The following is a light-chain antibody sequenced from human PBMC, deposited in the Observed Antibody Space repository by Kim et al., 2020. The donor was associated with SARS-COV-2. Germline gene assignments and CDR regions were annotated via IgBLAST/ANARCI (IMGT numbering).Light chain of an antibody. J-gene: IGKJ2*01. CDR2: GAS. V-gene: IGKV3D-15*01. CDR3: QQYNIWPYT. CDR1: QSVSSN. Sequence: EIVMTQSPATLSVSRGERATLSCRASQSVSSNLAWYQQKPGQAPRFLVYGASTRATGIPARFSGSGSGTEFTLTISSLQSEDFAVYYCQQYNIWPYTFGQGTKLEI.